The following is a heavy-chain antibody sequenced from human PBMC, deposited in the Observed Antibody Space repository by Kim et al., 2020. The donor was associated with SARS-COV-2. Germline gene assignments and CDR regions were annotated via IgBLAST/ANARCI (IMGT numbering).Heavy chain of an antibody. CDR2: ISSSSSYI. CDR3: ARVRAWMVRGPDY. J-gene: IGHJ4*02. CDR1: GFTFSSYS. D-gene: IGHD3-10*01. V-gene: IGHV3-21*01. Sequence: GGSLRLSCAASGFTFSSYSMNWVRQAPGKGLEWVSSISSSSSYIYYADSVKGRFTISRDNAKNSLYLQMNSLRAEDTAVYYCARVRAWMVRGPDYWGQGTLVTVSS.